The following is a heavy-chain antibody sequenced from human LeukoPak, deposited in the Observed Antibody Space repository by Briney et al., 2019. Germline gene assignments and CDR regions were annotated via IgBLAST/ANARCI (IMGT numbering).Heavy chain of an antibody. Sequence: SETLSLTCAVSGGSISSSNWWSWVRQPPGKGLEWIGEIYHSGSTNYNPSLKSRVTISVDKSKNQFSLKLSSVTAADTAVYYCARVVLLWFGDHGGWFDPWGQGTLVTVSS. J-gene: IGHJ5*02. CDR1: GGSISSSNW. CDR2: IYHSGST. CDR3: ARVVLLWFGDHGGWFDP. D-gene: IGHD3-10*01. V-gene: IGHV4-4*02.